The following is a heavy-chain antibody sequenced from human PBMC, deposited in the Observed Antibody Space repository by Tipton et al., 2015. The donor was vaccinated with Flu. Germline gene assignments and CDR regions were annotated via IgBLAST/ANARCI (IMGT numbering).Heavy chain of an antibody. CDR3: AKLGPYDTSGYDAFDI. Sequence: SLRLSCAVSGGSISSTNCWNWVRQPPGKGLEWIGEISHSGSTNYNPSLKSRVTISVDKSKNQFSLKLTSVTAADAAIYYCAKLGPYDTSGYDAFDIWGPGTMVTVSS. V-gene: IGHV4-4*02. J-gene: IGHJ3*02. CDR2: ISHSGST. CDR1: GGSISSTNC. D-gene: IGHD3-22*01.